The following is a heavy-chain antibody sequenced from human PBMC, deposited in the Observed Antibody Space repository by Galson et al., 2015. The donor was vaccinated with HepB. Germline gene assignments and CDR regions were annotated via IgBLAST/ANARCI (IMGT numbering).Heavy chain of an antibody. D-gene: IGHD3-10*01. CDR1: GFSFSSLA. Sequence: SLRLSCAASGFSFSSLAMHWVRQAPGKGLEWVALVSFGSLNKDYADSANGRFTISRDDSKNTLYLQMDSLRVEDTAVYYCARYHYHGAYDCWGQGTLVTVSS. CDR3: ARYHYHGAYDC. CDR2: VSFGSLNK. J-gene: IGHJ4*02. V-gene: IGHV3-30*04.